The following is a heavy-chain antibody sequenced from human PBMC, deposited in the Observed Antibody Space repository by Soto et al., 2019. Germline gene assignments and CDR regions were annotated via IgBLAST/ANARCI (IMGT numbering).Heavy chain of an antibody. V-gene: IGHV3-7*01. D-gene: IGHD2-15*01. CDR3: AREDCSGGSCYRYYYYMAV. CDR2: IKQGGSEK. Sequence: GGSLRLSCAASGFTFSSYWMSWVRQAPGKGLEWVANIKQGGSEKYYVDSVKGRFTISRDNAKNSLYLQMNSLRAEDTAVYYCAREDCSGGSCYRYYYYMAVWGKGTTVTVSS. J-gene: IGHJ6*03. CDR1: GFTFSSYW.